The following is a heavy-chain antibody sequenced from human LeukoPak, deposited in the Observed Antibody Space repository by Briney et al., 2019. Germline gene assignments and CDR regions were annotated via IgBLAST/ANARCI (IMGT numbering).Heavy chain of an antibody. V-gene: IGHV1-69*04. CDR3: ARVEHCSGGSCGY. J-gene: IGHJ4*02. CDR1: GGTFSSYA. CDR2: IIPILGIA. D-gene: IGHD2-15*01. Sequence: SVKVSCKASGGTFSSYAISWVRQAPGQGLEWMGRIIPILGIANYAQKFQGRVTITADKSTSTAYMELSSLRSEDTAVYYCARVEHCSGGSCGYWGQGTLVTVSS.